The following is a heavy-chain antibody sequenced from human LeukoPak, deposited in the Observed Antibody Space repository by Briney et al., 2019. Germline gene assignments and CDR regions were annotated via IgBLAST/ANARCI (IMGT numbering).Heavy chain of an antibody. Sequence: SETLSLTCTVSGGSINSYYWSWVRQPPGKGLEWIGYIYYSGSTYYNPSLRSRVTISLDTSKNQFSLKLSSVTAADAAVYYCARQSSLNWFDPWGQGTLVTVSS. CDR1: GGSINSYY. CDR3: ARQSSLNWFDP. CDR2: IYYSGST. V-gene: IGHV4-59*08. J-gene: IGHJ5*02.